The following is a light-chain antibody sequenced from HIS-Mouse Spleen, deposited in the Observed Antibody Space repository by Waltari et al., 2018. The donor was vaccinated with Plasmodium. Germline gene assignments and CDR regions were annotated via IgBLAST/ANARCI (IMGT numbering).Light chain of an antibody. CDR3: QPYINWSFT. CDR2: GAS. J-gene: IGKJ3*01. CDR1: QRVSSN. V-gene: IGKV3-15*01. Sequence: DIVMTQSPATRSVSPAERATLPCRAMQRVSSNLAWYHQKPGQAPRLLIYGASTRSTGIPARFSGSGSGTEFTLTISSLQSEDLAVYYGQPYINWSFTLGPGTKVDIK.